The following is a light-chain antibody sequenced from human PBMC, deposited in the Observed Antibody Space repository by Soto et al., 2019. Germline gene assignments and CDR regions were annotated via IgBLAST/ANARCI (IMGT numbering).Light chain of an antibody. J-gene: IGKJ2*01. CDR2: GSS. CDR1: QSINSN. CDR3: QQYNDWPRT. Sequence: IVMTQSPATLSVSPGERATLSCRASQSINSNLAWYQQKPGQAPRVLIYGSSTRATGIPARFSGGGSGTEFTLTISSLQSEDFAVYYCQQYNDWPRTFGQGTKLEIK. V-gene: IGKV3-15*01.